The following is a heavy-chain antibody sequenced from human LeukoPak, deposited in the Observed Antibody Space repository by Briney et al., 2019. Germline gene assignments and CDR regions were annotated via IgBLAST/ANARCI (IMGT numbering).Heavy chain of an antibody. V-gene: IGHV4-38-2*02. CDR2: IYHSGST. J-gene: IGHJ6*03. Sequence: SSETLSLTCTVSGYSISSGYYWGWIRQPPGKGMAWIGSIYHSGSTYYNPSLKSRVTISVDTSKNQFSLKLSSVTAADTAVYYCARIAAVGDYYYIDVWGKGTTVTVSS. CDR3: ARIAAVGDYYYIDV. CDR1: GYSISSGYY. D-gene: IGHD2-15*01.